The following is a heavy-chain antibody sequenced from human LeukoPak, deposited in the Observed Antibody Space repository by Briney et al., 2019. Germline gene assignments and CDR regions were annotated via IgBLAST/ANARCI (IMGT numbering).Heavy chain of an antibody. Sequence: GASVKVSCKASGGTFISYAISWVRQAPGQGLEWMGGIIPIFGTANYAQKFQGRVTITADESTSTAHMELSSLRSEDTAVYYCASGTPTVRGVNDAFDIWGQGTMVTVSS. D-gene: IGHD3-10*01. J-gene: IGHJ3*02. V-gene: IGHV1-69*13. CDR3: ASGTPTVRGVNDAFDI. CDR2: IIPIFGTA. CDR1: GGTFISYA.